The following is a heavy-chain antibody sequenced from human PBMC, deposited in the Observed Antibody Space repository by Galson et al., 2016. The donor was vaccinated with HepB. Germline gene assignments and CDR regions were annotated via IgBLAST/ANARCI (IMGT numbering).Heavy chain of an antibody. J-gene: IGHJ6*02. CDR2: IHTGGNT. Sequence: SLRLSCAVSGFPVSSNYMTWVRQAPGKGPEWVPVIHTGGNTYYADSVKGRFIISRDNFKNILYLQMNSLRVGDTAVYYCGRDKRLMPRQGMYYYGTDVWGPGTTVTVSS. D-gene: IGHD2-2*01. CDR1: GFPVSSNY. V-gene: IGHV3-53*01. CDR3: GRDKRLMPRQGMYYYGTDV.